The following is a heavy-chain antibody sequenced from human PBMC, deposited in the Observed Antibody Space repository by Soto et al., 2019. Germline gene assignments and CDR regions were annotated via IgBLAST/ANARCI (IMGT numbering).Heavy chain of an antibody. Sequence: GGSLRLSCAASGFTFSSYSMHWVRQAPGKGLEWVAVMSYDGSNKYYADSVKGRFTISRDNPKNTLYLQTNSLRAEDTAVYYCARGIYDYVWRSFYFDYWGQGTLVTVSS. D-gene: IGHD3-16*01. CDR3: ARGIYDYVWRSFYFDY. CDR2: MSYDGSNK. CDR1: GFTFSSYS. J-gene: IGHJ4*02. V-gene: IGHV3-30-3*01.